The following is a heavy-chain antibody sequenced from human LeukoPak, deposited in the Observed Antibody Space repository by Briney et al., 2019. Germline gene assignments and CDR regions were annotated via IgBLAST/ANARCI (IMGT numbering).Heavy chain of an antibody. V-gene: IGHV1-69*13. CDR3: ARDQHDFWSGYNWDVYYFDY. J-gene: IGHJ4*02. CDR2: IIPIFGTA. D-gene: IGHD3-3*01. CDR1: GGTFSSYA. Sequence: GASVKVSCKASGGTFSSYAISWVRQAPGQGLEWMGGIIPIFGTANYAQKFQGRVTITADEPTSTAYMELSSLRSEDTAVYYCARDQHDFWSGYNWDVYYFDYWGQGTLVTVSS.